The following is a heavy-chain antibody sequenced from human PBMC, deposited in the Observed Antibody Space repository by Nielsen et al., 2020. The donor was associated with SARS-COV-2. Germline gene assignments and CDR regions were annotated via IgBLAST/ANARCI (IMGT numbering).Heavy chain of an antibody. J-gene: IGHJ6*02. CDR3: AKGNSKLSWFGELALYYYYYGLDV. Sequence: GESLKISCAASGFTFSSYAMSWVRQAPGKGLEWVSAISGSGGSTYYADSVKGRFTISRDNSKNTLFLHMNSLRAEDTAVYYCAKGNSKLSWFGELALYYYYYGLDVWGQGTTVTVSS. CDR1: GFTFSSYA. CDR2: ISGSGGST. V-gene: IGHV3-23*01. D-gene: IGHD3-10*01.